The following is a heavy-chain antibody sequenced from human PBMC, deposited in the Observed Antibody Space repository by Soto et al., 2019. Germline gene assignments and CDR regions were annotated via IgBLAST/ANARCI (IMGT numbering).Heavy chain of an antibody. J-gene: IGHJ4*02. D-gene: IGHD2-2*01. CDR2: IYWADDK. Sequence: SGPTLVNPTQALTLTCTFSGFSITGNGEGVGWIRQPPGKALEWLALIYWADDKRYSPSLRNRLTITLDNSKDQVILTMTDMGPADTATYYCAHGYVQLLATFHYFDSWGQGTQVTVSS. CDR1: GFSITGNGEG. CDR3: AHGYVQLLATFHYFDS. V-gene: IGHV2-5*02.